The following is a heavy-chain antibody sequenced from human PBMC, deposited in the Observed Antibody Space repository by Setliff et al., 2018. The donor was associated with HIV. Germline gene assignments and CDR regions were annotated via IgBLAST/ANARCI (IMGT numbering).Heavy chain of an antibody. D-gene: IGHD3-22*01. V-gene: IGHV3-30*03. CDR2: IQYDGSNK. Sequence: PGGSLRLSCAASGFTFSSFGMHWVRQAPGKGLEWVSFIQYDGSNKYYAGSVKGRFTISRDNSKNTLYLQMNSLRPEDTAVYYCARHDSGGYYSLDYWGQGTLVTVSS. J-gene: IGHJ4*02. CDR1: GFTFSSFG. CDR3: ARHDSGGYYSLDY.